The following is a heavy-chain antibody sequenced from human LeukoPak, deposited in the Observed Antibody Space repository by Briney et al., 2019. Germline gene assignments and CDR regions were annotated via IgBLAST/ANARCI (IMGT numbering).Heavy chain of an antibody. CDR3: ARDGVPYDFWSGYRILCYFDY. CDR1: GFTFSSYA. J-gene: IGHJ4*02. CDR2: ISYDGSNK. D-gene: IGHD3-3*01. V-gene: IGHV3-30-3*01. Sequence: GGSLRLSCAASGFTFSSYAMHWVRQAPGKGLEWVAVISYDGSNKYYADSVKGRFTISRDNSKNTLYLQMNSLRAEDTAVYYCARDGVPYDFWSGYRILCYFDYWGQGTLVTVSS.